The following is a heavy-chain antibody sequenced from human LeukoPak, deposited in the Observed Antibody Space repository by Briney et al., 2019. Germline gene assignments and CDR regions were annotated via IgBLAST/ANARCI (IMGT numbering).Heavy chain of an antibody. J-gene: IGHJ3*02. Sequence: SETLSLTCTVSGGSISSSSYYWGWIRQPPGKGLEWIGEINHSGSTNYNPSLKSRVTISVDTSKNQFSLKLSSVTAADTAVYYCARVTRSAFDIWGQGTMVTVSS. CDR1: GGSISSSSYY. CDR2: INHSGST. V-gene: IGHV4-39*07. CDR3: ARVTRSAFDI.